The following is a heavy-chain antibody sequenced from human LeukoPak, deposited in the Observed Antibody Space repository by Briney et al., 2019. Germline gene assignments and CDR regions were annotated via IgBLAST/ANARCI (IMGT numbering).Heavy chain of an antibody. D-gene: IGHD6-19*01. Sequence: PSETLSLTCTVSGGSISSYYWSWIRQPAGKGLEWIGRIYTSGSTNYNPSLKSRVTMSVDTSKNQFSLKLSSVTAADTAVYYCAREGYSSGWAISYYYYYMDVWGKGTTVTISS. CDR3: AREGYSSGWAISYYYYYMDV. CDR1: GGSISSYY. CDR2: IYTSGST. V-gene: IGHV4-4*07. J-gene: IGHJ6*03.